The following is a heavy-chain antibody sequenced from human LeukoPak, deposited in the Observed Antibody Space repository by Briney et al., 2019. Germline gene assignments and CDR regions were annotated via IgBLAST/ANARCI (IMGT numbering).Heavy chain of an antibody. J-gene: IGHJ4*02. V-gene: IGHV1-2*06. CDR1: GYTFTGYY. D-gene: IGHD3-22*01. CDR2: INPNSGGT. Sequence: ASVKVSCKASGYTFTGYYMHWVRQAPGQGLEWMGRINPNSGGTNYAQKFQGRVTMTRDTSISTAYMELSRLRSDDTAVYYCAIEEYYYDSSGYYYLVDYWGQGTLVTVSS. CDR3: AIEEYYYDSSGYYYLVDY.